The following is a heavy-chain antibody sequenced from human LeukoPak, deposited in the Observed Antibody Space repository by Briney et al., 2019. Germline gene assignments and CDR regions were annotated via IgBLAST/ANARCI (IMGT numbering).Heavy chain of an antibody. V-gene: IGHV4-30-4*08. D-gene: IGHD4-11*01. CDR1: GGSISSGDYY. Sequence: SQTLSLTCTVSGGSISSGDYYWSWIRQPPGKGLEWIGSIYHSGSTYYNPSLKSRVTISVDTSKNQFSLKLSSVTAADTAVYYCASYSSSKAFDIWGLGTMVTVSS. CDR2: IYHSGST. J-gene: IGHJ3*02. CDR3: ASYSSSKAFDI.